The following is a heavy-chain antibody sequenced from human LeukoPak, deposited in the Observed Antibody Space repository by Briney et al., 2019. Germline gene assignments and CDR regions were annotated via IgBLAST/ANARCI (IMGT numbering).Heavy chain of an antibody. CDR2: INPNSGGT. J-gene: IGHJ5*02. CDR1: GYTFTGYY. D-gene: IGHD3-22*01. CDR3: ARGLNYYDSSGYYLNWFDP. Sequence: ASVKVSCKASGYTFTGYYMHWVRQAPGQGLEWMGWINPNSGGTNYAQKFQGWVTMTRDTSISTAYMELSRLRSDDTAVYYCARGLNYYDSSGYYLNWFDPWGQGTLVTVSS. V-gene: IGHV1-2*04.